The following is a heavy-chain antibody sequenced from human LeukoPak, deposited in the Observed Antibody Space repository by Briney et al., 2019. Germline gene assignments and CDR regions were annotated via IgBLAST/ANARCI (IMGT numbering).Heavy chain of an antibody. D-gene: IGHD3-22*01. Sequence: SVKVSCKASGGTFSSYAISWVRQAPGQGLEWMGEIIPIFGTANYAQKFQGRVTITADESTSTAYMELSSLRSEDTAVYYCARSRRTYSSGYYYFTYLDYWGQGTLVTVSS. CDR1: GGTFSSYA. V-gene: IGHV1-69*13. CDR3: ARSRRTYSSGYYYFTYLDY. CDR2: IIPIFGTA. J-gene: IGHJ4*02.